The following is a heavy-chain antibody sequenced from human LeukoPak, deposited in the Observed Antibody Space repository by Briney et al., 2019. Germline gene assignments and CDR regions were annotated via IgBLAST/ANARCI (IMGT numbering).Heavy chain of an antibody. V-gene: IGHV1-24*01. J-gene: IGHJ4*02. Sequence: ASVKVSCKVSGYTLTELSMHWVRQAPGKGLEWMGGFDPEDGETIYAQKFQGRVTMTEDTSTDTAYMELSSLRSEDTAVYYCATYCSSTSCWGSWGQGTLVTVSS. CDR2: FDPEDGET. CDR1: GYTLTELS. CDR3: ATYCSSTSCWGS. D-gene: IGHD2-2*01.